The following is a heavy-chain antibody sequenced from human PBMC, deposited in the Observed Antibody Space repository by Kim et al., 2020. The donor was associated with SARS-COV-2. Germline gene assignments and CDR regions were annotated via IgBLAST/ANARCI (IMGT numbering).Heavy chain of an antibody. CDR3: ARDPGHDYADWYFDL. V-gene: IGHV3-33*05. D-gene: IGHD4-17*01. J-gene: IGHJ2*01. CDR1: GFTFSSYG. CDR2: ISYDGSNK. Sequence: GGSLRLSCAASGFTFSSYGMHWVRQAPGKGLEWVAVISYDGSNKYYADSVKGRFTISRDNSKNTLYLQMNSLRAEDTAVYYCARDPGHDYADWYFDLWGRSTLVTVSS.